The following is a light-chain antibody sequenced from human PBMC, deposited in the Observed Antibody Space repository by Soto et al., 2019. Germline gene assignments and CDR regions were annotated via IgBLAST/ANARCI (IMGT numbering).Light chain of an antibody. V-gene: IGKV3-11*01. CDR2: DAS. CDR1: QSVSSY. CDR3: QQRSNWTPT. Sequence: EIVLTQSPATLSLSPGERATLSCRASQSVSSYLAWYQQKPGQAPRLLIYDASNRATGIPARFSGSGSGTDFTLTISNLEPEDFAVYYCQQRSNWTPTFGQGTKLEIK. J-gene: IGKJ2*01.